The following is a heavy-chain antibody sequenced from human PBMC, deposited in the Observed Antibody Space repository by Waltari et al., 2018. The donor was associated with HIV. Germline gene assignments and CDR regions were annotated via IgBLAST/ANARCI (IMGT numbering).Heavy chain of an antibody. J-gene: IGHJ6*02. CDR3: ARDPRALIIVTTFSYGVDV. CDR1: GFTFSSSA. D-gene: IGHD3-22*01. V-gene: IGHV3-30*07. Sequence: QVQLVESGGGVVQPGRSLRLSCAASGFTFSSSAMPWVRQAPGKGLEWVAVISYDGNNIEYADSVKGRFTISRDNSKNTLYLQMNSLRAEDTALYYCARDPRALIIVTTFSYGVDVWGQGTAVTVSS. CDR2: ISYDGNNI.